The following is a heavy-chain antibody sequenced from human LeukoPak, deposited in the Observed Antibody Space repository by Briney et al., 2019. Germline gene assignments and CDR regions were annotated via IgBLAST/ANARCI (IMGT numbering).Heavy chain of an antibody. CDR2: ISSSSSYI. CDR3: ARDRYFRYADY. CDR1: GFTFSDYS. J-gene: IGHJ4*02. Sequence: GGSLRLSCAASGFTFSDYSMNWVRQAPGEGLEWVSSISSSSSYIYYADSVKGRFTISRDNAKNSLYLQMNSLRAEDTAVYYCARDRYFRYADYWGQGTLVTVSS. V-gene: IGHV3-21*01. D-gene: IGHD2-8*01.